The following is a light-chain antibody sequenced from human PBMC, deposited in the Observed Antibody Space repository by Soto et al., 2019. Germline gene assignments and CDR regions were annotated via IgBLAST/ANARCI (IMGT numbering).Light chain of an antibody. V-gene: IGKV1-27*01. CDR3: QKYNSATRT. CDR1: QGISNY. Sequence: DIQMTQSPSSLSASVGDRFTITCRASQGISNYLAWYQQKPGKVPKXXIYAASTLQSGVPSRFSGSGSGTDFTLTISSLQPEDVATYYCQKYNSATRTFGQGTKVDIK. CDR2: AAS. J-gene: IGKJ1*01.